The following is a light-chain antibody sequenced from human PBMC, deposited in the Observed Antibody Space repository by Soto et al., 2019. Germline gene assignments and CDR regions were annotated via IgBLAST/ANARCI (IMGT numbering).Light chain of an antibody. V-gene: IGKV1-39*01. Sequence: DIQMTQSPSSLSASVGDRVTITCRASQSISSYLNWNQQKPGKAPNLLIYAASSLQSGVPSRFSGSGSGTDCTITLSSLQPEDFATFYCQQCYSTPCHFCPANKVDIK. J-gene: IGKJ3*01. CDR1: QSISSY. CDR3: QQCYSTPCH. CDR2: AAS.